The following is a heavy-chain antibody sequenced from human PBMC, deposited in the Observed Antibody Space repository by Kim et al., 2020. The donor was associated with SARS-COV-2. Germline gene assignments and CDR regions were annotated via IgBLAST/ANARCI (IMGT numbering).Heavy chain of an antibody. D-gene: IGHD2-8*01. CDR3: AREYGAGKGFDY. J-gene: IGHJ4*02. CDR1: GFSFTQYS. Sequence: GGSLRLSCAASGFSFTQYSMNWVRRAPGKGLEWLSYISSSSSSITYSDSVKGRFTISRDNAKGSVYLQMSSLRVEDTAIYYCAREYGAGKGFDYWGRGTLVTVAS. V-gene: IGHV3-21*04. CDR2: ISSSSSSI.